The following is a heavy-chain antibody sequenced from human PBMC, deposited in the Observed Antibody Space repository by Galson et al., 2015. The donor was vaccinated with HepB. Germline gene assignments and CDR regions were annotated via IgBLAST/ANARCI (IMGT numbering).Heavy chain of an antibody. D-gene: IGHD1-1*01. V-gene: IGHV1-3*01. J-gene: IGHJ4*02. CDR3: ARVGGIGVASSLEY. CDR1: GYTFATYF. CDR2: INGGNGNT. Sequence: SCKASGYTFATYFIHWVRQAPGQRLECMGWINGGNGNTQYSQSFQGRVTITRDTSASTAYMELRSLRSEDTAVYYCARVGGIGVASSLEYWGQGTLVTVSS.